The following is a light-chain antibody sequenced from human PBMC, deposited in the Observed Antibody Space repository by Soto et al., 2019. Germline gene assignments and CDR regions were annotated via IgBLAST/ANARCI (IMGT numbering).Light chain of an antibody. CDR3: CSYAGSSTYVV. CDR1: SGDVGSYNL. CDR2: EGS. V-gene: IGLV2-23*01. J-gene: IGLJ2*01. Sequence: QSALTQPASVSGSPGQSITISSTGTSGDVGSYNLVSGYQQHPGKAPKLMIYEGSKRPSGVSNRFSGSKSGNTASLTISGLQAEDEADYYCCSYAGSSTYVVFGGGTKVTVL.